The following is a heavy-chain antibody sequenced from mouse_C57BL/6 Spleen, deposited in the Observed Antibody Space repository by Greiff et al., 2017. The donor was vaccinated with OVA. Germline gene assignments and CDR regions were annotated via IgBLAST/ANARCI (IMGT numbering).Heavy chain of an antibody. CDR1: GFTFSDYG. J-gene: IGHJ4*01. V-gene: IGHV5-17*01. Sequence: DVHLVESGGGLVKPGGSLKLSCAASGFTFSDYGMHWVRQAPEKGLEWVAYISSGSSTIYYADTVKGRFTISRDNAKNTLFLQMTSLRSEDTAMYYCARRYYYGSSYAMDYWGQGTSVTVSS. CDR3: ARRYYYGSSYAMDY. CDR2: ISSGSSTI. D-gene: IGHD1-1*01.